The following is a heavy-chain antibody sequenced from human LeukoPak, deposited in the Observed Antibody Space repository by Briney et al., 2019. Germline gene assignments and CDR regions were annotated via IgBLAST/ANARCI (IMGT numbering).Heavy chain of an antibody. Sequence: GGSLRLSCAASGFSISAYAMHWVRQAPGKGLEWVTVISYDGSEKYYADSVKGRFTISRDNSKNMLYLQMNSLRPEDTAVYYCATTIGDDDASGSYRLGNWFDPWGPGTLVTVSS. CDR2: ISYDGSEK. CDR3: ATTIGDDDASGSYRLGNWFDP. D-gene: IGHD3-16*02. CDR1: GFSISAYA. J-gene: IGHJ5*02. V-gene: IGHV3-30*04.